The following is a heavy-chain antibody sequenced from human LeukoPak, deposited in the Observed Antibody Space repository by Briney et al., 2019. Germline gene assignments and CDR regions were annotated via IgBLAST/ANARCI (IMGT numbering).Heavy chain of an antibody. CDR2: INRSGST. CDR3: ARTGSYYYYYMDV. D-gene: IGHD3-10*01. V-gene: IGHV4-34*01. Sequence: SETLSLTCAVYGGSFSGYYWSWIRQPPGKGLEWIGEINRSGSTNYNPSLKSRVTISVDTSKNQFSLKLSSVTAADTAVYYCARTGSYYYYYMDVWGKGTTVTVSS. J-gene: IGHJ6*03. CDR1: GGSFSGYY.